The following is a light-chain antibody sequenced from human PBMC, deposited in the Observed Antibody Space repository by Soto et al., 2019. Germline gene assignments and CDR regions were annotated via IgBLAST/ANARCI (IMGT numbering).Light chain of an antibody. CDR3: SSHTNTNSYV. Sequence: QSALTQPASVSGARGQSITIACSGTSSDVGGSDYVSWYQHHPDKAPKLIISDVSNRPSGVSYRFFGSKSGNTASLTISGLQAEDEAMYYCSSHTNTNSYVFGTGTKVTVL. CDR1: SSDVGGSDY. V-gene: IGLV2-14*03. J-gene: IGLJ1*01. CDR2: DVS.